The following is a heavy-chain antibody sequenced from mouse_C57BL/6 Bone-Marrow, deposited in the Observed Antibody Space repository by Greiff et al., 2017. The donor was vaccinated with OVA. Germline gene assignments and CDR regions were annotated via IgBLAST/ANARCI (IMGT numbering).Heavy chain of an antibody. V-gene: IGHV1-15*01. CDR1: GYKFTDYE. D-gene: IGHD1-1*01. CDR2: IDPETGGT. CDR3: TRPDYYGSSYGFAY. J-gene: IGHJ3*01. Sequence: QVQLQQSGAELVRPGASVTLSCKASGYKFTDYEMHWVKQTPVHGLEWIGAIDPETGGTAYNQKFKGKAILTADKSSSTAYMELRSLTSEDSAVYYCTRPDYYGSSYGFAYWGQGTLVTVSA.